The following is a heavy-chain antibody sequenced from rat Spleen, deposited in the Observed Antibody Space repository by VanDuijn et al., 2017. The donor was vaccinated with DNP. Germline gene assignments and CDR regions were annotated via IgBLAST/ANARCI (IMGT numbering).Heavy chain of an antibody. CDR2: MSGAGAT. CDR3: TRDQDYYYDGGYYPTMDA. J-gene: IGHJ4*01. V-gene: IGHV2S12*01. CDR1: GVSLTNFG. Sequence: QVQLRESGPGLVQPSQTLSLACTVSGVSLTNFGVNWVRQPPGKGLEWIAAMSGAGATYYNSVLKSRLSFSTDPSRNPVFLHMDSLQTEDTAIYFCTRDQDYYYDGGYYPTMDAWGQGTSVTVSS. D-gene: IGHD1-12*02.